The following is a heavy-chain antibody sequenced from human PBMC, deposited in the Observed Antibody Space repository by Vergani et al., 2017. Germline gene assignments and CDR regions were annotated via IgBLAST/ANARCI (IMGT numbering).Heavy chain of an antibody. CDR1: GGSISSYY. Sequence: QVQLQESGPGLVKPSETLSLTCTVSGGSISSYYWSWIRQPPGKGLEWIGYIYYSGSTNYNPSLKSRVTISVDTSKNQFSLKLRSVTAADTAVYYCARAHCSSTSCYRRHAFDIWGQGTMVTVSS. D-gene: IGHD2-2*01. V-gene: IGHV4-59*01. CDR3: ARAHCSSTSCYRRHAFDI. CDR2: IYYSGST. J-gene: IGHJ3*02.